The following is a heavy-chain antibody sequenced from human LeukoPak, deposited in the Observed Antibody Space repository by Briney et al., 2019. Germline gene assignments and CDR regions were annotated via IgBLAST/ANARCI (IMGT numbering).Heavy chain of an antibody. CDR3: ARGRRY. CDR1: GGSFSGYY. Sequence: SDTLSLTCAVYGGSFSGYYWSWIRQPPGKGLEWIGEINHSGSTNYNPSLKSRVTISVDTSKNQFSLKLSSVTAADTAVYYCARGRRYWGQGTLVTVSS. J-gene: IGHJ4*02. V-gene: IGHV4-34*01. CDR2: INHSGST.